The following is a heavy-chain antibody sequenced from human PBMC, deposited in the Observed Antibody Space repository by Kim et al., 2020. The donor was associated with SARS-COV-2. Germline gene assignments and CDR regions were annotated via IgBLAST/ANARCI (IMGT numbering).Heavy chain of an antibody. CDR3: AKDIRLSMDGSPDC. CDR2: ISWNSRSI. V-gene: IGHV3-9*01. J-gene: IGHJ4*02. CDR1: GFTFDNYA. Sequence: GGSLRLSCAASGFTFDNYAMHWVRQAPGKGLEWVAGISWNSRSIGYADSVKGRFTISRDNAKNSLYLQMNSLRAEDTALYYCAKDIRLSMDGSPDCWGQGTLVTVSS. D-gene: IGHD3-10*01.